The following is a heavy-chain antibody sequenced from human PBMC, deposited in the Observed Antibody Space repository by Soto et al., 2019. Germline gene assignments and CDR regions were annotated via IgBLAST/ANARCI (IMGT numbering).Heavy chain of an antibody. CDR2: IYYSGST. J-gene: IGHJ4*02. CDR3: ARHRPFAPLEWPDY. Sequence: SETLSLTCTVSGGSISSSSYYWGWIRQPPGKGLEWIGSIYYSGSTYYNPSLKSRVTISVDTSKNQFSLKLSSVTAADTAVYYCARHRPFAPLEWPDYWGQGTLVTVSS. V-gene: IGHV4-39*01. CDR1: GGSISSSSYY. D-gene: IGHD3-3*01.